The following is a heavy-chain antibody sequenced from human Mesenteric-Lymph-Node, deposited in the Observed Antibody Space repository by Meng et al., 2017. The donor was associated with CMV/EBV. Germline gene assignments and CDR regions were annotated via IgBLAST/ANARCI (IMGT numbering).Heavy chain of an antibody. V-gene: IGHV4-34*01. CDR1: GGSFSGYY. CDR3: ARDKRSGSSFDY. Sequence: TGAVYGGSFSGYYWSWIRQPPGKRLEWIGEINHSGSTNYNPSLKSRVTISVDTSKNQFSLKLSSVTAADTAVYYCARDKRSGSSFDYWGQGTLVTVSS. D-gene: IGHD1-26*01. J-gene: IGHJ4*02. CDR2: INHSGST.